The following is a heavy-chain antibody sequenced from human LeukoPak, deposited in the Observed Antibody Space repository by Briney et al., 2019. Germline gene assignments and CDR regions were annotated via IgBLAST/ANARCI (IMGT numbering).Heavy chain of an antibody. CDR2: IYISGST. CDR3: ARHVRFLEWLSSYYFDY. V-gene: IGHV4-4*07. J-gene: IGHJ4*02. CDR1: GGSISSYY. Sequence: SETLSLTCSVSGGSISSYYWSWIRQPAGKRLEWIGRIYISGSTNYNPSLKSRVTMSVDTSKSQFSLRLTSVTAADTAVYYCARHVRFLEWLSSYYFDYWGQGTLVTVSS. D-gene: IGHD3-3*01.